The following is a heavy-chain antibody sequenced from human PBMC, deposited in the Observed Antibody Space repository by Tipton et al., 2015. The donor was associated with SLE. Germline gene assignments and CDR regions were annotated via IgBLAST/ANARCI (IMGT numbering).Heavy chain of an antibody. D-gene: IGHD2-15*01. CDR1: GGSISSHY. J-gene: IGHJ5*02. CDR3: AREGHCSGGSCYPWFDP. Sequence: TLSLTCTVSGGSISSHYWSWIRQPPGKGLEWIGYIYYSGSTNYNPSPKSRVTISVDTSKNQFSLKLSSVTAADTAVYYCAREGHCSGGSCYPWFDPWGQGTLVTVSS. CDR2: IYYSGST. V-gene: IGHV4-59*11.